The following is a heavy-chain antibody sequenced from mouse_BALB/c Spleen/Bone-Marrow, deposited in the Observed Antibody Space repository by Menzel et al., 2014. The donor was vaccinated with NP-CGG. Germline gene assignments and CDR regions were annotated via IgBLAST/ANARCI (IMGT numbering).Heavy chain of an antibody. CDR1: GYAFTNYL. J-gene: IGHJ2*01. V-gene: IGHV1-54*01. CDR3: AREWTARAVDY. CDR2: INPGSGGA. Sequence: VHLVESGAELVRPGTSVKVSCKASGYAFTNYLIERVKQRPVQGLEWIGVINPGSGGANYNAKFKGKATLTADKSSSTAYMQLSSLTSDDSAVYFCAREWTARAVDYWGQGTTLTVSS. D-gene: IGHD3-2*01.